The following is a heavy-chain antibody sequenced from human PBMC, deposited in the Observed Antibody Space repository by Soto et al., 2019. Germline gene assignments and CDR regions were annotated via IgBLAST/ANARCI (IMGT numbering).Heavy chain of an antibody. CDR2: IYHSGST. J-gene: IGHJ4*02. CDR1: GGSISSGGYS. V-gene: IGHV4-30-2*01. D-gene: IGHD4-17*01. CDR3: ARSTTVTTGSYYFDY. Sequence: PSETLSLTCAVSGGSISSGGYSWSWIRQPPGKGLEWIGYIYHSGSTYYNPSLKSRVTISVDRSKNQFSLKLSSVTAADTAVYYCARSTTVTTGSYYFDYWGQGTLVTVSS.